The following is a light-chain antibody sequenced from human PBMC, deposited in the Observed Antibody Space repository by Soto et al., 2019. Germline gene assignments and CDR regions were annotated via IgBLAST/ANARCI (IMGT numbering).Light chain of an antibody. CDR2: GSF. CDR1: QSVRSN. Sequence: EIVMTQSPGTLSVSPGGGATLSCRASQSVRSNLAWYQQKPGQAPRLLIFGSFTRAPGVPSGFSGSGSGTEFTLTISSLQSEDFALYYCQQYDIWPWTFGQGTKVDIK. V-gene: IGKV3-15*01. J-gene: IGKJ1*01. CDR3: QQYDIWPWT.